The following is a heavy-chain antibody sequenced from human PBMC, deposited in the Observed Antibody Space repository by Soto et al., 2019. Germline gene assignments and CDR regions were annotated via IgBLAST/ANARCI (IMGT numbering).Heavy chain of an antibody. D-gene: IGHD5-18*01. Sequence: SETLSLTCTVSGGSISSGGYYWSWIRQHPGKGLEWIGYIYYSGSTYYNPSLKSRVTISVDTSMNQFSLKLSSVTAADTAVYYCASSTRIQLWPGPYFDYWGQGTLVTVS. CDR2: IYYSGST. CDR3: ASSTRIQLWPGPYFDY. J-gene: IGHJ4*02. V-gene: IGHV4-31*03. CDR1: GGSISSGGYY.